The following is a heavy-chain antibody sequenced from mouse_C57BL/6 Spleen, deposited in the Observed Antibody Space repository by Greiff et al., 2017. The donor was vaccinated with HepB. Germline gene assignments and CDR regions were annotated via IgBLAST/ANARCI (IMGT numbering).Heavy chain of an antibody. V-gene: IGHV5-12*01. D-gene: IGHD2-5*01. CDR2: ISNGGGST. CDR3: AGGSNYVAWFAY. Sequence: EVKLVESGGGLVQPGGSLKLSCAASGFTFSDYYMYWVRQTPEKRLEWVAYISNGGGSTYYPDTVKGRFTISRDNAKNTLYLQMSRLKSEDTAMYYCAGGSNYVAWFAYWGQGTLVTVSA. J-gene: IGHJ3*01. CDR1: GFTFSDYY.